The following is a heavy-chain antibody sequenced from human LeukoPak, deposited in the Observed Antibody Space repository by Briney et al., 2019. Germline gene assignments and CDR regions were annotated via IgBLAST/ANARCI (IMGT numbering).Heavy chain of an antibody. Sequence: GGSLRLSCAASGFTFSDYYMRWIRQAPGKGLEWVSNIRSSGSSIYYADSVKGRFTISRDNARNSLYLQMNSLRAEDTAVYYCARDPSTIFGVDYFDYWGQGTLVTVSS. V-gene: IGHV3-11*01. D-gene: IGHD3-3*01. CDR2: IRSSGSSI. J-gene: IGHJ4*02. CDR3: ARDPSTIFGVDYFDY. CDR1: GFTFSDYY.